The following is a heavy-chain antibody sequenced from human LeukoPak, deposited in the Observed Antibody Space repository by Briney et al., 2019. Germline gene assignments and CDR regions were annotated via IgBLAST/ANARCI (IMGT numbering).Heavy chain of an antibody. V-gene: IGHV1-46*01. CDR2: INPSGGST. J-gene: IGHJ5*02. Sequence: ASVKVSCKASGYTFTDYYMHWVRQAPGQGFGWMGWINPSGGSTSYAQKFQGRVTMTRDTSTSTVYMELSSLRSEDTAVYYCARGMVRGVRGFDPWGQGTLVTVSS. D-gene: IGHD3-10*01. CDR1: GYTFTDYY. CDR3: ARGMVRGVRGFDP.